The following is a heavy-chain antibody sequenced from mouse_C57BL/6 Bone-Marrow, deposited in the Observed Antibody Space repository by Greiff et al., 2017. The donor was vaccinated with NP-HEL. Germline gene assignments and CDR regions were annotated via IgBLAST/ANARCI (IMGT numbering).Heavy chain of an antibody. CDR2: IDPSDSYT. Sequence: QVQLQQPGAELVMPGASVKLSCKASGYTFTSYWMHWVKQRPGQGLEWTGEIDPSDSYTNYNQKFKGKSTLTVDKSSSTAYMQLSSLTSEDSAVYYCARLRRGNYFDYWGQGTTLTVSS. J-gene: IGHJ2*01. CDR3: ARLRRGNYFDY. CDR1: GYTFTSYW. V-gene: IGHV1-69*01. D-gene: IGHD2-12*01.